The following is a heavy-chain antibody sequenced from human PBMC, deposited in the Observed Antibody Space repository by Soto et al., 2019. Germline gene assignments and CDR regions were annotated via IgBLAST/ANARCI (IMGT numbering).Heavy chain of an antibody. J-gene: IGHJ4*02. CDR1: GFTFSSYG. CDR3: ASDNDGDRGQLCDY. Sequence: PVGSLRLSCAASGFTFSSYGMHWVRQAPGKGLEWVAVIWYDGSNKYYADSVKGRFTISRDNSKNTLYLQMNSLRAEDTAVYYCASDNDGDRGQLCDYWGQGTLVTVSS. CDR2: IWYDGSNK. D-gene: IGHD5-18*01. V-gene: IGHV3-33*01.